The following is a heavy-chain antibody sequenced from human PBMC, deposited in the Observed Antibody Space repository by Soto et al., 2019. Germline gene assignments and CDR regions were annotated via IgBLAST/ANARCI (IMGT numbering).Heavy chain of an antibody. CDR3: ARVPMVPGAQDYYYYYGMDV. CDR1: GGTFSSYA. Sequence: QVQLVQSGAEVKKPGSSVKVSCKAAGGTFSSYAISWVRQAPGQGLEWMGGIIPIFGTANYAQKFQGRVTITADESTSTAYMELSSLRSEDTAVYYCARVPMVPGAQDYYYYYGMDVWGQGSTVTVSS. J-gene: IGHJ6*02. D-gene: IGHD3-10*01. V-gene: IGHV1-69*12. CDR2: IIPIFGTA.